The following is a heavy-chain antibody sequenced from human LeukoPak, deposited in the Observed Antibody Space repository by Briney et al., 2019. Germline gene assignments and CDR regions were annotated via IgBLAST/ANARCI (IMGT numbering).Heavy chain of an antibody. CDR3: ARGSGPYDAFDI. D-gene: IGHD2-15*01. Sequence: SETPSLTCAVYGGSFSGYYWSWIRQPPGKGLEWIGEINHSGSTNYNPSLKSRVTISVDTSKNQFSLKLSSVTAADTAVYYCARGSGPYDAFDIWGQGTMVTVSS. CDR2: INHSGST. J-gene: IGHJ3*02. V-gene: IGHV4-34*01. CDR1: GGSFSGYY.